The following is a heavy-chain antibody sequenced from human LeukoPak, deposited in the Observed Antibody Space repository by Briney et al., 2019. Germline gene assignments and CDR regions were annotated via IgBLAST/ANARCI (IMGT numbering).Heavy chain of an antibody. D-gene: IGHD2-21*02. CDR3: ARGGFYCGGDCYVDY. J-gene: IGHJ4*02. CDR2: INHSGST. Sequence: SETLSLTCTVSGDSISSSRYHWGWIRQPPGKGLEWIGEINHSGSTNYNPSLKSRVTISVDASKNQFSLRLSSVTAADTAVYYCARGGFYCGGDCYVDYWGQGTLVTVSS. V-gene: IGHV4-39*07. CDR1: GDSISSSRYH.